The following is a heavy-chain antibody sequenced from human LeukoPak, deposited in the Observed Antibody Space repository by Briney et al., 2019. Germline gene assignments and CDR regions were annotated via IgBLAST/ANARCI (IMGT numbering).Heavy chain of an antibody. J-gene: IGHJ5*02. CDR1: GLNIISNY. Sequence: GGSLRLSCATSGLNIISNYMSWVRQAPGKGLEWVSVIYSGGSTYYAASVKGRFTISRDKSKNTLYLQMSSLRVDDTVTYYCAIIHSYGHAWGQGTLVTVSS. CDR2: IYSGGST. D-gene: IGHD5-18*01. V-gene: IGHV3-66*01. CDR3: AIIHSYGHA.